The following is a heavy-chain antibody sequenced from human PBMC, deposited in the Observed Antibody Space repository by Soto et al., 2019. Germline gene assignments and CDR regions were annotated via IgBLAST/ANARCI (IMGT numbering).Heavy chain of an antibody. D-gene: IGHD5-18*01. J-gene: IGHJ4*02. CDR3: AKDRQLGSSLYYFDY. Sequence: QVQLVESGGGVVQPGRSLRLSCAASGFTFSSYGMHWVRQAPGKGLEWVAVISYHGSNKDYADSVKGRFTISRDNSKNTLYLQMNSLRVEDTAVYYCAKDRQLGSSLYYFDYWGQGTLVTVSS. V-gene: IGHV3-30*18. CDR1: GFTFSSYG. CDR2: ISYHGSNK.